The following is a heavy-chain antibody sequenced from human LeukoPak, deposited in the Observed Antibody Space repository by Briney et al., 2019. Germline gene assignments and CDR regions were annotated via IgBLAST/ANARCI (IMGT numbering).Heavy chain of an antibody. CDR1: DDSVNTYY. Sequence: KTSETLSLTCIGSDDSVNTYYCSWIRQAPGKGLEWIGRIYTSGSTNYNPSLKSRVTISVDTSKNQFSLKLSSVTAADTAVYYCARALAPSIAARPGDYWGQGTLVTVSS. J-gene: IGHJ4*02. D-gene: IGHD6-6*01. CDR2: IYTSGST. CDR3: ARALAPSIAARPGDY. V-gene: IGHV4-4*08.